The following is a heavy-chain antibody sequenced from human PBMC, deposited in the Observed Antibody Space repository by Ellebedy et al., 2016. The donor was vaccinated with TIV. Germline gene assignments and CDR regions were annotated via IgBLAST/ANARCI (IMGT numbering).Heavy chain of an antibody. V-gene: IGHV3-21*01. CDR3: ARKVPAPTTVPPNWYFDL. D-gene: IGHD4-17*01. J-gene: IGHJ2*01. Sequence: GESLKISCADSGFLFRNSWLNWVRQAPGKGLEWVSSISTSSSYIYYAGSVNGRFTISRDNAKDSLYLQMNSLRAEDTAVYYCARKVPAPTTVPPNWYFDLWGRGTLVTVSS. CDR1: GFLFRNSW. CDR2: ISTSSSYI.